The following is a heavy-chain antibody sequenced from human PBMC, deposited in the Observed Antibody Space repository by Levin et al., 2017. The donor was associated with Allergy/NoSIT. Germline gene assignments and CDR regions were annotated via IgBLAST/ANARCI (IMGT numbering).Heavy chain of an antibody. J-gene: IGHJ5*02. CDR2: ISSSSSYI. D-gene: IGHD4-23*01. CDR3: ARGGGGGPRNSAPLNWFDP. CDR1: GFTFSSYS. V-gene: IGHV3-21*01. Sequence: GGSLRLSCAASGFTFSSYSMNWVRQAPGKGLEWVSSISSSSSYIYYADSVKGRFTISRDNAKNSLYLQMNSLRAEDTAVYYCARGGGGGPRNSAPLNWFDPWGQGTLVTVSS.